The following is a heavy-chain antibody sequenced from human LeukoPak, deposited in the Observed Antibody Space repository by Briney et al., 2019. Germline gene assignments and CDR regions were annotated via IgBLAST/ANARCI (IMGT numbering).Heavy chain of an antibody. CDR3: ARGSSLDY. Sequence: GGSLRLSCAASGFTFSNYWMSWVRQAPGKGLEWVANIKEDGSEKYYVDSAKGRFIISRDNAKNSLYLQMNSLRTEDAAVYYCARGSSLDYWGQGTLVTVSS. CDR2: IKEDGSEK. J-gene: IGHJ4*02. CDR1: GFTFSNYW. D-gene: IGHD3-10*01. V-gene: IGHV3-7*04.